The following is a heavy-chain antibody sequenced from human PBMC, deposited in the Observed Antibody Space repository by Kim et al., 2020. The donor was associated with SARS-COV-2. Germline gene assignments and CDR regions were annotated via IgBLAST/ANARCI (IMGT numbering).Heavy chain of an antibody. CDR1: GFTFSSYG. J-gene: IGHJ6*02. D-gene: IGHD6-19*01. V-gene: IGHV3-30*18. CDR3: AKDSSGTIYNYYGMDV. Sequence: GGSLRLSCAASGFTFSSYGMHWVRQAPGKGLEWVAVISYDGSNKYYADSVKGRFTISRDNSKTTLYLQMNSLRAEDTAVYYCAKDSSGTIYNYYGMDVWGQGPTVTVSS. CDR2: ISYDGSNK.